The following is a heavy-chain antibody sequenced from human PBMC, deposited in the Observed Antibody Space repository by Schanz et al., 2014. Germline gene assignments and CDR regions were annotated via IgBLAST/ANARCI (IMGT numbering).Heavy chain of an antibody. CDR2: ISYDGSKK. V-gene: IGHV3-30-3*01. CDR1: GFTFSNYA. CDR3: ARVYSCWSDRSCYNTFDI. J-gene: IGHJ3*02. D-gene: IGHD2-15*01. Sequence: QVQLVESGGGVVQPGRSLRLSCAASGFTFSNYAMHWVRQAPGKGLEWVAFISYDGSKKYYADSVKGRFTISRDNSKNTQYLQMNRLRAEDTAVYYCARVYSCWSDRSCYNTFDIWGQGTMVTVSS.